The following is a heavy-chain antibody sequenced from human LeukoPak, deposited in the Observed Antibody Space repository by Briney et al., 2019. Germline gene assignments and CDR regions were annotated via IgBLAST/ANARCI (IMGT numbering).Heavy chain of an antibody. D-gene: IGHD6-13*01. V-gene: IGHV4-61*08. CDR3: AREVVAAAGTVDY. CDR1: GDYISDGGYS. J-gene: IGHJ4*02. CDR2: IYYSGST. Sequence: PSETLSLTCAVSGDYISDGGYSWSWIRQPPGKGLEWIGYIYYSGSTNYNPSLKSRVTISVDTSKNQFSLKLSSVTAADTAVYYCAREVVAAAGTVDYWGQGTLVIVSS.